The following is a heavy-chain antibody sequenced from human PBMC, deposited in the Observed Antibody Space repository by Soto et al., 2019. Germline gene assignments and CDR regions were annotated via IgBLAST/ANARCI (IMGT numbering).Heavy chain of an antibody. Sequence: QVQLVQSGAEVKKPGASVKVFCKASGYTFTSYYMHWVRQAPGHGVEWMGIINLSGGRTSYAQMCQGRITMTRDTSTITVYMELSSLRSEDTSVYYCAMVALGSGSYYLWFDPWGQRTLVTVSS. CDR1: GYTFTSYY. CDR2: INLSGGRT. J-gene: IGHJ5*02. V-gene: IGHV1-46*03. CDR3: AMVALGSGSYYLWFDP. D-gene: IGHD3-10*01.